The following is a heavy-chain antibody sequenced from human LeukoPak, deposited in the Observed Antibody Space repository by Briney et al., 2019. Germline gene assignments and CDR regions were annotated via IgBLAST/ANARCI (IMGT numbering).Heavy chain of an antibody. CDR1: GFTFSSYA. Sequence: PGGSLRLSCEASGFTFSSYAMSWVRQAPGKGLEWVSTISGSGGTTFYADSVKGRFTISRDNSKNTLYLQMNSLRADDTAVYYCAKPETSDWYPPMYWGQGTLVTVSS. D-gene: IGHD6-19*01. CDR3: AKPETSDWYPPMY. V-gene: IGHV3-23*01. J-gene: IGHJ4*02. CDR2: ISGSGGTT.